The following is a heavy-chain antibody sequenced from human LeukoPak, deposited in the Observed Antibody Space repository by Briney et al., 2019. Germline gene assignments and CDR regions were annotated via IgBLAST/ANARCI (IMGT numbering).Heavy chain of an antibody. J-gene: IGHJ4*02. Sequence: GRSLRLSCAASGFTFDDYAMHWVRQAPGKGLEWVALISYDGSNRYYVDSVKGRFTISRDNAKNTLYLQMNSLRAEDTAVYYCAKDPHKDAYNYCDYWGQGTLVTVSS. CDR1: GFTFDDYA. D-gene: IGHD5-24*01. CDR3: AKDPHKDAYNYCDY. CDR2: ISYDGSNR. V-gene: IGHV3-30*04.